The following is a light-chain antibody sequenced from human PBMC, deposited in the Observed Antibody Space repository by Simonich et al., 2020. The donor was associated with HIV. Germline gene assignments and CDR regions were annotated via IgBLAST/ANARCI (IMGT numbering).Light chain of an antibody. CDR1: SGSIASSY. V-gene: IGLV6-57*01. CDR2: QDN. Sequence: NFMLTQSHSVSESPGKTVTISCTRSSGSIASSYVQLYQQRPGSSPTTVIYQDNQRPSGVPDRFSGSIDYYSNSASLTISGMKPEDEADYYCQSYDSTTWVFGGGTKLTVL. J-gene: IGLJ3*02. CDR3: QSYDSTTWV.